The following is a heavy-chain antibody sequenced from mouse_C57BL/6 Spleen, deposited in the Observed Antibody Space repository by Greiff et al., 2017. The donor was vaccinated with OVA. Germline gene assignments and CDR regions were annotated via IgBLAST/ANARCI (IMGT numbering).Heavy chain of an antibody. V-gene: IGHV1-54*01. CDR1: GYAFTNYL. J-gene: IGHJ2*01. D-gene: IGHD1-1*01. CDR3: ARELRSSFDY. CDR2: SNPGSGGT. Sequence: VQLQQSGAELVRPGTSVKVSCKASGYAFTNYLIEWVKQRPGQGLEWIGVSNPGSGGTNDNEKFKGKATLTADKSSSTADMQLSSLTSEDSAVYFCARELRSSFDYWGQGTTLTVSS.